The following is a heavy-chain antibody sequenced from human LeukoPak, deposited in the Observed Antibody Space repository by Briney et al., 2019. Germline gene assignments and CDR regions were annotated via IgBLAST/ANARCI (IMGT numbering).Heavy chain of an antibody. V-gene: IGHV1-69*01. CDR2: IIPIFGTA. D-gene: IGHD1-1*01. Sequence: SVKVSCKASGGTFSSYAISWVRQAPGQGLEWMGGIIPIFGTANYAQKFQGRVTITADESTSTAYMELSSLRSEDTAVYYCARSPGTAGSSGYYYGMDVWGQGTTVTVSS. CDR1: GGTFSSYA. CDR3: ARSPGTAGSSGYYYGMDV. J-gene: IGHJ6*02.